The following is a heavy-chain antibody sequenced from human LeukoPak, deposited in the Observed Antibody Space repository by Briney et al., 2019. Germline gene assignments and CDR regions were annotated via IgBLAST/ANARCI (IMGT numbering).Heavy chain of an antibody. V-gene: IGHV3-23*01. D-gene: IGHD6-19*01. J-gene: IGHJ4*02. CDR2: ISRSDLST. CDR3: AKGTETNSGSYAFDH. Sequence: GGSLRLSCVGSGFTFSSYALHWVRQAPGKGLEWVSGISRSDLSTYYADSVKGRFTISRDNSEKTLFLQMNSLRAEDTALYYCAKGTETNSGSYAFDHWGQGALVTVSS. CDR1: GFTFSSYA.